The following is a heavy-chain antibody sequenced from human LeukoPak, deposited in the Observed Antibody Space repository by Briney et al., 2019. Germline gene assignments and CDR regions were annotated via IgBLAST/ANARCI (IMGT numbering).Heavy chain of an antibody. CDR3: ARARPFDY. J-gene: IGHJ4*02. V-gene: IGHV3-23*01. CDR1: GFTFSTYA. Sequence: GGSLRLSCAASGFTFSTYAMSWVRQAPGKGLEWVSPISASGDSTYYADSVRGRFTISRDNSRNTLYLQMNSLRAEDTAVYYCARARPFDYWGQGTLVTVSS. CDR2: ISASGDST.